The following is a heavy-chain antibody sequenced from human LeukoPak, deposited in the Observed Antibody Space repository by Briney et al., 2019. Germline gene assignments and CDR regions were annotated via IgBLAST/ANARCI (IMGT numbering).Heavy chain of an antibody. CDR2: IHYSGST. V-gene: IGHV4-59*01. J-gene: IGHJ6*02. CDR3: TRDAELASPYYYALDV. CDR1: GGSISGYY. D-gene: IGHD5-24*01. Sequence: SETLSLTCTVSGGSISGYYWSWVRQPPGKGLEWIGFIHYSGSTKYNPSLKSRVAISVDTSKGQLSLKLSSVTAADTAVYYCTRDAELASPYYYALDVWGQGTTVTVSS.